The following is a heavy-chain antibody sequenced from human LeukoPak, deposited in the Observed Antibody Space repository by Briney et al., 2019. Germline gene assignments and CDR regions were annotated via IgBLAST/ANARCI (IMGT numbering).Heavy chain of an antibody. CDR2: ISGSGGST. D-gene: IGHD2-15*01. CDR1: GFTFSSYA. Sequence: PGGSLRLSCAASGFTFSSYAMSWVRQAPGKGLEWVSAISGSGGSTYYADSVKGRFTTSRDNSKNTLYLQMNSLRAEDTAVYYCAKDLSSVVVVAATPLGYWGQGTLVTVSS. V-gene: IGHV3-23*01. CDR3: AKDLSSVVVVAATPLGY. J-gene: IGHJ4*02.